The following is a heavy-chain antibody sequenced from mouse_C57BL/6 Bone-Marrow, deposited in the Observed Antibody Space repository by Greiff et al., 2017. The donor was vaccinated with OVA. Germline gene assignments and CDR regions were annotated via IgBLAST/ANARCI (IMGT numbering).Heavy chain of an antibody. CDR2: IYPGSGST. D-gene: IGHD1-1*02. CDR3: RRERGGWDY. J-gene: IGHJ2*01. Sequence: QVHVKQPGAELVKPGASVKMSCKASGYTFTSYWITWVKQRPGQGLEWIGDIYPGSGSTNYNEKFKSKATMTVDTSSSTAYMQLRSLTSEDSAVFYCRRERGGWDYWGQGTTLTVSS. CDR1: GYTFTSYW. V-gene: IGHV1-55*01.